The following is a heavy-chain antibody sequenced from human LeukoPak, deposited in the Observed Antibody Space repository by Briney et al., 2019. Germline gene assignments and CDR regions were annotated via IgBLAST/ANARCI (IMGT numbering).Heavy chain of an antibody. CDR3: ARAYCSGGRCYLSYYYGMDV. J-gene: IGHJ6*02. CDR1: GFTFSSYA. Sequence: GGSLRLSCAASGFTFSSYAMHWVRQAPGKGLEWVSYISSSGSTIYYADSVKGRFTISRDNAKNSLYLQMNSLRAEDTAVYYCARAYCSGGRCYLSYYYGMDVWGQGTTVIVSS. CDR2: ISSSGSTI. D-gene: IGHD2-15*01. V-gene: IGHV3-48*03.